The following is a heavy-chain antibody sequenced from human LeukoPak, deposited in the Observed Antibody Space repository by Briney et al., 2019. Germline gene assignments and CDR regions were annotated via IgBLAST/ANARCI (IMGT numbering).Heavy chain of an antibody. CDR3: AREISGEGFDY. CDR1: GFTFSSYA. V-gene: IGHV3-23*01. J-gene: IGHJ4*02. CDR2: TSGSGGST. Sequence: PGGSLRLSCAASGFTFSSYAMSWVRQAPGKGLEWVSATSGSGGSTYYADSVKGRFTISRDNSKNTLYLQMNGLRAEDTAIYYCAREISGEGFDYWGQGTPVTVSS. D-gene: IGHD2-15*01.